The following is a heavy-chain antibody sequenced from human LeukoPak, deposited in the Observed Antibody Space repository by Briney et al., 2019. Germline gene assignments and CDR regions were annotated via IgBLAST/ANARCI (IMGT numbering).Heavy chain of an antibody. V-gene: IGHV3-53*01. Sequence: GGSLRLSCAASGFTVSSKHMSWVRQAPGKGLEWVSVIYTGGGTFYPDSVKGRFTISRDNSKNTLYLQMNSLRVEDTAVYFCAKYFYSVDEFRPGRRYFYFWGQGTLVTGSS. J-gene: IGHJ4*02. CDR1: GFTVSSKH. CDR2: IYTGGGT. D-gene: IGHD2/OR15-2a*01. CDR3: AKYFYSVDEFRPGRRYFYF.